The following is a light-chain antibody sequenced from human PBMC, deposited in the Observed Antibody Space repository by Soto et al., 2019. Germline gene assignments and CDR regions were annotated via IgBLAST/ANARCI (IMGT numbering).Light chain of an antibody. V-gene: IGKV1-6*01. CDR1: QGIRYD. J-gene: IGKJ1*01. CDR3: LQDYNYPRT. Sequence: AIQMTQSPSSLSASVGDRVTITCRASQGIRYDLGWYQQKPGKAPKLLIYAASTLEGGVPSRFSGSVSGVDFILTISNLQPEDFATYYCLQDYNYPRTFGQGTKVE. CDR2: AAS.